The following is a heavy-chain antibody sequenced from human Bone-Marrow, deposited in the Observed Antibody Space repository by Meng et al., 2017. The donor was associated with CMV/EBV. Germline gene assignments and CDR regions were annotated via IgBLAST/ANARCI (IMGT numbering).Heavy chain of an antibody. CDR1: GFTFTPYT. V-gene: IGHV3-30*03. Sequence: GESLKISCVASGFTFTPYTMTWVRQAPGKGLEWVAAISHDGDDKFYADSVKGRFTISRDNTKNTLYLHLNRLRVDDTALYYCKEVDEWGQGTRVTVSS. J-gene: IGHJ4*02. CDR2: ISHDGDDK. CDR3: KEVDE.